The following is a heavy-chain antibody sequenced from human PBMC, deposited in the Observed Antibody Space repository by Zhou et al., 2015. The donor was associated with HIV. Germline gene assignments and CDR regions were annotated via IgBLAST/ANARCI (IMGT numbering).Heavy chain of an antibody. Sequence: QVQVVQSGDEVRKPGASVKVSCKTSGYSFIGYGISWVRQAPGQGPEWIGWISPKSGDTNSAQKFQGRVTMTRDTSVTTAYMELSRLRSDDTAMYYCTGSQFYYDSRGGFDYWGQGSLVTVSS. CDR1: GYSFIGYG. CDR3: TGSQFYYDSRGGFDY. CDR2: ISPKSGDT. V-gene: IGHV1-2*02. J-gene: IGHJ4*02. D-gene: IGHD3-16*01.